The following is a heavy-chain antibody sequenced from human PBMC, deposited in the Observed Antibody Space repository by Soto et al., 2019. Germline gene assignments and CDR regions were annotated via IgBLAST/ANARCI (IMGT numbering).Heavy chain of an antibody. V-gene: IGHV5-51*01. CDR2: IYPGDSDT. Sequence: EVQLVQSGAEVKKPGESLKISCKGSGYSFPSYWIGWVRQMPGKGLEWMGMIYPGDSDTRYSPSFQGQVTISADKPISTADLQWSTLKASDTAMYYCARHVAVAARYGMDVGGQGTTVTVSS. CDR1: GYSFPSYW. D-gene: IGHD6-19*01. CDR3: ARHVAVAARYGMDV. J-gene: IGHJ6*02.